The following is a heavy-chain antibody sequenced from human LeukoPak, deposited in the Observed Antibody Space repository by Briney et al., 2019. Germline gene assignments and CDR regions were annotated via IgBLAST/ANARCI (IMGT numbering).Heavy chain of an antibody. J-gene: IGHJ4*02. CDR1: GGTFSNYA. Sequence: GASVKVSCKASGGTFSNYAINWVRQAPGQGLEWMGRIIPFLDISTYAQKFQGRVTITADKSTSTAYMELSSLRSEDTAVYYCARVPGSSVAAAAPDWGQGTLVTVSS. CDR2: IIPFLDIS. CDR3: ARVPGSSVAAAAPD. D-gene: IGHD6-13*01. V-gene: IGHV1-69*04.